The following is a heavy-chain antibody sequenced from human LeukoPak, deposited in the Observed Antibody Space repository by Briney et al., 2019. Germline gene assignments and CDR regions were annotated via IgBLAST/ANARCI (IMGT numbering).Heavy chain of an antibody. V-gene: IGHV3-48*03. Sequence: GGSLRLSCAASGFTFSTYALHWVRQAPGKGLEWVSAISSSGSTIYYADSVKGRFTISRDNAKNSLYLQMNSLRAEDTAVYYCVELGITMIGGVWGKGTTVTISS. CDR1: GFTFSTYA. CDR3: VELGITMIGGV. J-gene: IGHJ6*04. D-gene: IGHD3-10*02. CDR2: ISSSGSTI.